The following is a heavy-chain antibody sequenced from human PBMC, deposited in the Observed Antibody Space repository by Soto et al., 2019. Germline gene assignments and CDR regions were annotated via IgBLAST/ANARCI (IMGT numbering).Heavy chain of an antibody. CDR2: IKQDGSEK. J-gene: IGHJ5*02. CDR1: GFTFSSYW. CDR3: ARESYYYSSGSPFDP. D-gene: IGHD3-10*01. Sequence: GGSLRLSCAASGFTFSSYWMSWVRQAPGKGLEWVANIKQDGSEKYYVDSVKGRFTISRDNAKNSLYLQMNSLRAEDTAVYYCARESYYYSSGSPFDPWGQGTLVTVSS. V-gene: IGHV3-7*05.